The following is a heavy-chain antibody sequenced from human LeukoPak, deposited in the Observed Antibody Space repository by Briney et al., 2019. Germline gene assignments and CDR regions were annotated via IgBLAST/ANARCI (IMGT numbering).Heavy chain of an antibody. Sequence: ASVKVSCKASGYTFTGYYMHWVRQAPGQGLEWMGRINPNSGGTNYAQKFQGRVTMTRDTSISTAYMELSRLRSDDTTVYYCARGYCSGGSCYLFYFDYWGQGTLVTVSS. CDR1: GYTFTGYY. V-gene: IGHV1-2*06. CDR2: INPNSGGT. CDR3: ARGYCSGGSCYLFYFDY. J-gene: IGHJ4*02. D-gene: IGHD2-15*01.